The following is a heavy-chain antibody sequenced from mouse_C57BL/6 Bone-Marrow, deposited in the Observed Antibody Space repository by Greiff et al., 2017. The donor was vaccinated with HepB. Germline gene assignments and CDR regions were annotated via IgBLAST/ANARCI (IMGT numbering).Heavy chain of an antibody. J-gene: IGHJ4*01. CDR3: SIDYYYGNAMDY. Sequence: QVQLQQPGAELVRPGSSVKLSCKASGYTFTSYWMHWVKQRPIQGLEWIGNIDPSDSETHYNQKFKDKATLTVDKSSSTAYMQLSSLTSEDSAVYYCSIDYYYGNAMDYWGQGTSVTVSS. D-gene: IGHD1-1*01. CDR1: GYTFTSYW. CDR2: IDPSDSET. V-gene: IGHV1-52*01.